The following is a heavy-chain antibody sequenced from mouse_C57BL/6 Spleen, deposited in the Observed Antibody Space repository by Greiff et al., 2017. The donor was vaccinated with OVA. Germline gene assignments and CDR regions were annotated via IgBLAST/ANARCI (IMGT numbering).Heavy chain of an antibody. CDR3: ARGTVVATRAMDY. J-gene: IGHJ4*01. CDR1: GFSLTSYG. Sequence: VQGVESGPGLVAPSQSLSITCTVSGFSLTSYGVHWVRQPPGKGLEWLVVIWSDGSTTYNSALKSRLSISKDNSKSQVFLKMNSLQTDDTAMYYCARGTVVATRAMDYWGQGTSVTVSS. D-gene: IGHD1-1*01. CDR2: IWSDGST. V-gene: IGHV2-6*03.